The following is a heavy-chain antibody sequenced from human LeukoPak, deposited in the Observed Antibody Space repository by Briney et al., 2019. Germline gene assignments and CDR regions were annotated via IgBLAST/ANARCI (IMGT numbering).Heavy chain of an antibody. CDR3: ARGRYDSSGYYALFDY. V-gene: IGHV3-23*01. CDR2: ISGSGDST. J-gene: IGHJ4*02. Sequence: PGGSLRLSCAASGFTFSNYAMRWVRQAPGKGLEWVSGISGSGDSTYYADSVKGRFTISRDNAKNSVYLQVNSVRAEDTAVYYCARGRYDSSGYYALFDYWGRGTLVTVSS. D-gene: IGHD3-22*01. CDR1: GFTFSNYA.